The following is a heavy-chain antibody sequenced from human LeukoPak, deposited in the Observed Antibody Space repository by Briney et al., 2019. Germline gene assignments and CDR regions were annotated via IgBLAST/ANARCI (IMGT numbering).Heavy chain of an antibody. CDR1: GFNFSSYW. D-gene: IGHD6-13*01. V-gene: IGHV3-7*03. J-gene: IGHJ4*02. CDR2: IKQDGSEK. CDR3: ARDKSSSSFDY. Sequence: GGSLRLSCAASGFNFSSYWTSWVRQAPGKGLEWVANIKQDGSEKYYVDSVKGRFTISRDNAKNSLYLQMNSLRAEDTAVYYCARDKSSSSFDYWGQGTLVTVSS.